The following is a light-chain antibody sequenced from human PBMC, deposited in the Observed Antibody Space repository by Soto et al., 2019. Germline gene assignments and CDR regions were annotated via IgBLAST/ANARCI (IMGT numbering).Light chain of an antibody. J-gene: IGKJ1*01. CDR1: QSVSSN. CDR3: QQYNNWPPIT. V-gene: IGKV3-15*01. Sequence: LTQSPAKRATLSCRASQSVSSNLAWYQQKPGQSPRLLIYGASTRATGIPVRFSGSGSGTDFTLTISRLQSEDFAVYYCQQYNNWPPITFGQGTKVDI. CDR2: GAS.